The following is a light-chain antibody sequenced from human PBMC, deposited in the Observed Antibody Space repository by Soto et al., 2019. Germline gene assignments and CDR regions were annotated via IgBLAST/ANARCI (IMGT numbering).Light chain of an antibody. CDR2: DAS. V-gene: IGKV3-11*01. CDR1: QSVSSD. J-gene: IGKJ1*01. Sequence: ELVMTQSPATLSVSPGERATLSCRASQSVSSDLAWYQQKPGQAPRLLISDASNRATGIPARFSGSGSGTDFTLTISSLEPEDFAVYYCQQRTNWLWTFGPGTKVDIK. CDR3: QQRTNWLWT.